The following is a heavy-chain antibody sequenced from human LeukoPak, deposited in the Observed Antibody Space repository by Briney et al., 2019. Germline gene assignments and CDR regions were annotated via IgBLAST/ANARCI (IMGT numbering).Heavy chain of an antibody. CDR1: GGTFSSYA. D-gene: IGHD3-9*01. V-gene: IGHV1-69*06. Sequence: GASVKVSCKASGGTFSSYAISWVRQAPGQGLEWMGGIIPIFGTANYAQKFQGRVTITGDKSTSTAYMELSSLRSEDTAVYYCARDDILTGYYSFDYWGQGTLVTVSS. CDR3: ARDDILTGYYSFDY. CDR2: IIPIFGTA. J-gene: IGHJ4*02.